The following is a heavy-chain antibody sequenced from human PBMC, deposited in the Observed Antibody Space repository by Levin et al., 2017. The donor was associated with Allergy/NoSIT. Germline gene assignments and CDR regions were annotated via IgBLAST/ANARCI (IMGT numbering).Heavy chain of an antibody. Sequence: SETLSLTCAVYGGSFSGYYWSWIRQPPGKGLEWIGEINHSGSTNYNPSLKSRVTISVDTSKNQFSLKLSSVTAADTAVYYCARVSLGYMKVAGLKDAFDIWGQGTMVTVSS. V-gene: IGHV4-34*01. CDR3: ARVSLGYMKVAGLKDAFDI. J-gene: IGHJ3*02. CDR1: GGSFSGYY. CDR2: INHSGST. D-gene: IGHD6-19*01.